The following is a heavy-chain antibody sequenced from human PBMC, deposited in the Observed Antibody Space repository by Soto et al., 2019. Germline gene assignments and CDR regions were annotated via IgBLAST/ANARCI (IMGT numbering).Heavy chain of an antibody. CDR1: GFTFSTYA. D-gene: IGHD3-22*01. CDR2: ISGSGGDT. CDR3: AKDWVIGTNIYYLPH. Sequence: EVQLLESGGGLVQPGGSLRLSCAASGFTFSTYAMIWVRQAPGKGLEWVSGISGSGGDTYYADSVMGRFTVTRDNSKNILSLQMNSLRVEDTAVYYRAKDWVIGTNIYYLPHWGQGDLVTVSS. V-gene: IGHV3-23*01. J-gene: IGHJ4*02.